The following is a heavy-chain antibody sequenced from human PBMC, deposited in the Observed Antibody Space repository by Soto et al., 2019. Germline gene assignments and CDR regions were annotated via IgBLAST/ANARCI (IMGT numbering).Heavy chain of an antibody. V-gene: IGHV1-3*01. D-gene: IGHD6-13*01. J-gene: IGHJ6*03. Sequence: QVQLVQSGAEVKKPGASMKVSCKASGYTFTSYAMHWVRQAPGQRLEWMGWINAGNGNTKYSQMFQGRVTITWDTSASTAYMELSSLRSEDTAVYYCARDSTGYSSSWLYYYYYFMDVWGKGTTVTVSS. CDR1: GYTFTSYA. CDR2: INAGNGNT. CDR3: ARDSTGYSSSWLYYYYYFMDV.